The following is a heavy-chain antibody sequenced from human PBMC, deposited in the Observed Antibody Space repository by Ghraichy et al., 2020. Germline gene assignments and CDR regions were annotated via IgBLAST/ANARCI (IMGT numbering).Heavy chain of an antibody. CDR2: IRNKDNDYGT. D-gene: IGHD2/OR15-2a*01. Sequence: GESPNISCAASGFTFSDHNMDWVRQTPGKGLEWVGRIRNKDNDYGTRYAASVEGRFAISRDDSKNLMILQMNSLKIEDTAVYYCVRRQFLHNYMDVWGKGTTVIVS. V-gene: IGHV3-72*01. J-gene: IGHJ6*03. CDR1: GFTFSDHN. CDR3: VRRQFLHNYMDV.